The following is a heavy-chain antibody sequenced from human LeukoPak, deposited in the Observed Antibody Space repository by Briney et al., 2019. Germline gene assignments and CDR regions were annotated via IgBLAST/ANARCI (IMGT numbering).Heavy chain of an antibody. Sequence: SETLSLTCTVSGGSISSGSYYWSWIRQPAGKGLEWIGRIYTSGSTNYNPSLKSRVTISVDTSKNQFSLKLSSVTAADTAVYYCASSFIIVGATPPPPLVDYRGQGTLVTVSS. CDR1: GGSISSGSYY. CDR3: ASSFIIVGATPPPPLVDY. J-gene: IGHJ4*02. CDR2: IYTSGST. V-gene: IGHV4-61*02. D-gene: IGHD1-26*01.